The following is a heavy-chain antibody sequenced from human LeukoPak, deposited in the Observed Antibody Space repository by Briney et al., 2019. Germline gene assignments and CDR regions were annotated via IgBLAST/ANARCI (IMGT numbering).Heavy chain of an antibody. CDR3: AREVTGTSGSFDY. V-gene: IGHV4-59*02. CDR2: IYYTGTT. J-gene: IGHJ4*02. Sequence: SETLSLTCTVSGGSVRSYYWTWMRQPPGKELEWHGYIYYTGTTNYNPSLKSRLTISVDTSKDHFSLKLSSVTAADTAVYYCAREVTGTSGSFDYWGQGALVTVSS. D-gene: IGHD6-19*01. CDR1: GGSVRSYY.